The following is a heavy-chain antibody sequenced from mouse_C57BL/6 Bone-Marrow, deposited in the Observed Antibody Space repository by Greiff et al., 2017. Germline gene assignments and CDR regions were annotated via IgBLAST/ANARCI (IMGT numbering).Heavy chain of an antibody. CDR3: ARLDYSNYFDY. CDR2: IYPRSGNT. Sequence: QVQLKQSGAELARPGASVKLSCKASGYTFTSYGISWVKQRTGQGLEWIGEIYPRSGNTYYNEKFKGKATLTADKSSSTAYMELRSLTSEDSAVYFCARLDYSNYFDYWGQGTTLTVSS. V-gene: IGHV1-81*01. D-gene: IGHD2-5*01. CDR1: GYTFTSYG. J-gene: IGHJ2*01.